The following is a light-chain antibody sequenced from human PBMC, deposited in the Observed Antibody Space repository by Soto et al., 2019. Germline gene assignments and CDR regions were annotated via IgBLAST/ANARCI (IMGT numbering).Light chain of an antibody. CDR1: SSDVGSYNF. V-gene: IGLV2-11*01. J-gene: IGLJ1*01. CDR3: CTFAGRYSYV. CDR2: DVA. Sequence: QSVLTQPRSVSESPGQSVTISCTGTSSDVGSYNFVSWHQQHPGKAPKLMIYDVAKRPSGVPDRFSGSKSGNTASLTISGLQAEDEAYYYCCTFAGRYSYVFGCGTNLTAL.